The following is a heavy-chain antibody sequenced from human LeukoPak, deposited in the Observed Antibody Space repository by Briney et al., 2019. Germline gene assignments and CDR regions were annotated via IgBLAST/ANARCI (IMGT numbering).Heavy chain of an antibody. CDR3: ARLGLTTTTRNYYMDV. CDR1: GYSISSGYY. J-gene: IGHJ6*03. CDR2: IYHSGST. V-gene: IGHV4-38-2*02. Sequence: SETLSLTCTVSGYSISSGYYWGWIRQPPGKGLEWIGSIYHSGSTNYNPSLKSRVTISVDTSKNQFSLKLSSVTAADTAVYYCARLGLTTTTRNYYMDVWGKGTTVTISS. D-gene: IGHD4/OR15-4a*01.